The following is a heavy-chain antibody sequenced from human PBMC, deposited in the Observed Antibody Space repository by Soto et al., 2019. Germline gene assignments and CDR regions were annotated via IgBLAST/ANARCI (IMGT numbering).Heavy chain of an antibody. CDR3: XXXXXXXXXX. J-gene: IGHJ1*01. V-gene: IGHV4-39*01. CDR1: GRSISGSTYH. Sequence: QLQLQEAGPGQVNPSETLSLTCNVSGRSISGSTYHWGWIRQPPGKGLVWIGSIYYNGDSYYNPSLRSRVALSXXTSXXQXXXXXXXXXXXXXXXXXXXXXXXXXXXXWGQGTLV. CDR2: IYYNGDS.